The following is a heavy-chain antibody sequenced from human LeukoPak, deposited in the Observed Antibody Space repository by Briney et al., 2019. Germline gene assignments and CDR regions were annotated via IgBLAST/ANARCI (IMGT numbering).Heavy chain of an antibody. Sequence: GGSLRLSCAASGSTFSSYAMSWVRQAPGKGLEWVSAISGSGGSTYYADSVKGRFTISRDNSKNTLYLQMNSLRAEDTAVYYCAKDTYYDILTGYSPYWGQGTLVTVSS. J-gene: IGHJ4*02. CDR3: AKDTYYDILTGYSPY. V-gene: IGHV3-23*01. CDR1: GSTFSSYA. D-gene: IGHD3-9*01. CDR2: ISGSGGST.